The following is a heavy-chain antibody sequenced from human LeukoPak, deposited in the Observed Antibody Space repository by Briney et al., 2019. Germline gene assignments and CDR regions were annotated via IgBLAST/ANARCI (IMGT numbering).Heavy chain of an antibody. Sequence: GGSLRLSCAASGFTFSRYSMNWVRQAPGKGLEWVSSISSSSSYIYYADSVKGRFTISRDNAKNSLYLQMNSLRAEDTAVYYCARGGSSGWWAFDIWGQGTMVTVSS. D-gene: IGHD6-19*01. J-gene: IGHJ3*02. CDR2: ISSSSSYI. CDR1: GFTFSRYS. V-gene: IGHV3-21*01. CDR3: ARGGSSGWWAFDI.